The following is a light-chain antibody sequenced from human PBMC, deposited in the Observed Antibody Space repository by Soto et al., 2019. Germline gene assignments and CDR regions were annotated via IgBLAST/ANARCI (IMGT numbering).Light chain of an antibody. Sequence: QSVLTQPASVSGSPGQSITISCTGTSSDVGSYNLVSWYQQHPGKAPKLMIYEVSKRPSGVSNRFSGSKSGNTASLTISGLKAEDEADYYCCSYAGSSTNWVFGGGTKVTVL. V-gene: IGLV2-23*02. CDR1: SSDVGSYNL. CDR2: EVS. J-gene: IGLJ3*02. CDR3: CSYAGSSTNWV.